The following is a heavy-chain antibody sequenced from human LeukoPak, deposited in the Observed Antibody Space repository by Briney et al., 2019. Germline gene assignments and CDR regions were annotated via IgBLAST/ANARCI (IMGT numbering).Heavy chain of an antibody. V-gene: IGHV3-9*01. CDR2: ISLVGGSI. Sequence: GGSLRLSCVDPGFTFSEYAMHTVRQALGKGLGWVSRISLVGGSICYADSVKGRFTISRDNAKNSLYLQMNSLRAEDTALYYCAKDRSGSYYVGFDYWGQGTLVTVSS. CDR3: AKDRSGSYYVGFDY. CDR1: GFTFSEYA. D-gene: IGHD1-26*01. J-gene: IGHJ4*02.